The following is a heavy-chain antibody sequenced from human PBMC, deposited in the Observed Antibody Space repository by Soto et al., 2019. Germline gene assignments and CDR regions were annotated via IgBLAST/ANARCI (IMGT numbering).Heavy chain of an antibody. CDR1: GGSISSGGYY. CDR2: IYYSGST. J-gene: IGHJ4*02. D-gene: IGHD7-27*01. V-gene: IGHV4-31*03. CDR3: ARELGKYDRYYFDY. Sequence: SETLSLTCTVSGGSISSGGYYWSWIRQHPGKGLEWIGYIYYSGSTYYNPSLKSRVTISVDTSKNQFSLKLSSVTAADTAVYYCARELGKYDRYYFDYWGQGTLVTVSS.